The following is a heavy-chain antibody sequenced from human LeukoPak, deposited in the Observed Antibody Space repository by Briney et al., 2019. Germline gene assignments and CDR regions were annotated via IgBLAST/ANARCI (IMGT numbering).Heavy chain of an antibody. Sequence: ASVKVSCKASGYTFTSYFIHWVRQAPGQGLEWMGIIDPSGGRTSYAQKFQGRVTLIRDMSTNTVYMQLSSLRSEDTAVYYCARVGGGYSDTTGDLWGQGTLVTVSS. CDR2: IDPSGGRT. CDR1: GYTFTSYF. D-gene: IGHD3-16*01. CDR3: ARVGGGYSDTTGDL. J-gene: IGHJ5*02. V-gene: IGHV1-46*01.